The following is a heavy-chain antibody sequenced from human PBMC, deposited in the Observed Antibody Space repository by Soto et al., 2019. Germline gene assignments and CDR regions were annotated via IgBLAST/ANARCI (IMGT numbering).Heavy chain of an antibody. J-gene: IGHJ4*02. CDR1: GFTFSSYS. V-gene: IGHV3-48*01. CDR2: ISSSSSII. D-gene: IGHD2-15*01. CDR3: ARDPGECTGGSCYSWYFDY. Sequence: PGGSLRLSCAASGFTFSSYSMNWVRQAPGKGLDWVSYISSSSSIIYYADSVKGRFIISRDNARNSLYLQMNSLRAEDTAVYFCARDPGECTGGSCYSWYFDYWGEGTLVTVSS.